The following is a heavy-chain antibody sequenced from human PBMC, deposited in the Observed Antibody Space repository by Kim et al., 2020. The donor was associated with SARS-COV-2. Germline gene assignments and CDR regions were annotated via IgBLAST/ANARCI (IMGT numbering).Heavy chain of an antibody. CDR3: AREAAAAYDY. J-gene: IGHJ4*02. CDR2: T. Sequence: TYYNQSIKSRVTISVDTSKNQFSLKLSSVTAADTAVYYCAREAAAAYDYWGQGTLVTVSS. D-gene: IGHD6-13*01. V-gene: IGHV4-39*02.